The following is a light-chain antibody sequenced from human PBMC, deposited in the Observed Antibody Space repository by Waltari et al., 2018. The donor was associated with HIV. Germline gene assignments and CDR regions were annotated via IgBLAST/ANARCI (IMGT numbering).Light chain of an antibody. CDR1: SSDISTYNF. CDR3: SSYTTTNTVV. J-gene: IGLJ2*01. CDR2: DVD. V-gene: IGLV2-14*03. Sequence: QSALTQPASVSGSPGQSITISCSGTSSDISTYNFVSWYQKHPDKAPKLLIYDVDTRPPGVPRRFSGSKSGDTASLTISAIQADDEADYFCSSYTTTNTVVFGGGTKVSVL.